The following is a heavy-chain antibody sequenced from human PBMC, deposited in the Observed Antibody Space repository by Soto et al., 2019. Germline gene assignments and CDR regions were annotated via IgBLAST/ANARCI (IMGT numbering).Heavy chain of an antibody. CDR3: ARGLYGSGPYDY. CDR2: IGTAGDT. V-gene: IGHV3-13*04. D-gene: IGHD3-10*01. Sequence: PGGSLRLSCAASGFTFSSYDMHWVRQATGKGLEWVSAIGTAGDTYYPGSVKGRFTISRENAKNSLYLQMNSLRAGDTAVYYCARGLYGSGPYDYWGQGTLVTVSS. CDR1: GFTFSSYD. J-gene: IGHJ4*02.